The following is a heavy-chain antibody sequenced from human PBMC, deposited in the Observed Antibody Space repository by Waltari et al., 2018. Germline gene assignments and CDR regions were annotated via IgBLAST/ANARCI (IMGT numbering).Heavy chain of an antibody. CDR3: ARAGLDGDYMDY. CDR1: GFTFTGYY. J-gene: IGHJ4*02. CDR2: IDPNSGGT. Sequence: QVQLVQPGAEVKKPGASVKVSCKASGFTFTGYYMHWVRQAPGLGLEWMGWIDPNSGGTNYAQKFQGRVTMTRDTSISTAYMELSRLTSDDTAMYYCARAGLDGDYMDYWGQGTLVTVSS. V-gene: IGHV1-2*02. D-gene: IGHD4-17*01.